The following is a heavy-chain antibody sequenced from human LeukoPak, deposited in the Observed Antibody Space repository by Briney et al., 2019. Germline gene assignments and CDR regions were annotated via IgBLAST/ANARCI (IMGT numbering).Heavy chain of an antibody. D-gene: IGHD3-10*02. CDR1: GFTLSSYG. V-gene: IGHV3-30*18. CDR2: ISYDGSNK. CDR3: AKDPDCSGTLGPFDY. J-gene: IGHJ4*02. Sequence: GGSLRLSCAASGFTLSSYGMHWVRQAPGKGLEWVAVISYDGSNKYYADSVKGRFTISRDNSKNTLYLQMNSLRAEDTAVYYCAKDPDCSGTLGPFDYWGQRTLVTVSS.